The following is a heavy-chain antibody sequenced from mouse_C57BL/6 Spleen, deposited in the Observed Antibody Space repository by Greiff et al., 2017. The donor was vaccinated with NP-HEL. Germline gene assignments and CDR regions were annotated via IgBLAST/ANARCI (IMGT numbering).Heavy chain of an antibody. J-gene: IGHJ3*01. D-gene: IGHD2-3*01. CDR3: ARDDPLAY. CDR1: GYTFTDYY. Sequence: VQLQQSGPELVKPGASVKISCKASGYTFTDYYMNWVKQSHGKSLEWIGDINPNNGGTSYNQKFKGKATLTVDKSSSTAYMELRSLTSEDSAVYYCARDDPLAYWGQGTLVTVSA. CDR2: INPNNGGT. V-gene: IGHV1-26*01.